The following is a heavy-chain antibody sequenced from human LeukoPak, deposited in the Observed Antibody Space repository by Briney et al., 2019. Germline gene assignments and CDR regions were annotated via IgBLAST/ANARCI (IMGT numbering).Heavy chain of an antibody. CDR2: ISYDGSNK. CDR1: GFTFSNAW. CDR3: ARGGRGPNAFDI. J-gene: IGHJ3*02. V-gene: IGHV3-30-3*01. Sequence: PGGSLRLSCAASGFTFSNAWMSWVRQAPGKGLEWVAVISYDGSNKYYADSVKGRFTISRDNSKNTLYLQMNSLRAEDTAVYYCARGGRGPNAFDIWGQGTMVTVSS. D-gene: IGHD3-10*01.